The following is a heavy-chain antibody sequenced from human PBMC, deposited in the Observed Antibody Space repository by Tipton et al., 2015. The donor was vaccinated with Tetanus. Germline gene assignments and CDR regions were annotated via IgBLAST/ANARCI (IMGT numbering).Heavy chain of an antibody. CDR2: INPNSGGT. D-gene: IGHD3-10*01. CDR3: ARVRITMVRGAPNGDWFDP. J-gene: IGHJ5*02. CDR1: GYTFTSYY. V-gene: IGHV1-2*02. Sequence: QSGAEVKKPGASVKVSCKASGYTFTSYYMHWVRQAPGQGLEWMGWINPNSGGTNYAQKFQGRVTMTRDTSISTAYMELSRLRSDDTAVYYCARVRITMVRGAPNGDWFDPWGQGTLVTVSS.